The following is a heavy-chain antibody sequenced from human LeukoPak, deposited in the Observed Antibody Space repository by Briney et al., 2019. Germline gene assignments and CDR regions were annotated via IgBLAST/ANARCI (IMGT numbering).Heavy chain of an antibody. CDR2: INQDGTEK. CDR1: GFTFTAYW. Sequence: GGSLRLSCAASGFTFTAYWMTWVRQAPGKGLEWVANINQDGTEKYYVDSVKGRFTISRDNAKNSLYLQMNSLRVEDTAVYYCARNFRDGYNNSFDYWGQGTLVTVSS. J-gene: IGHJ4*02. D-gene: IGHD5-24*01. V-gene: IGHV3-7*01. CDR3: ARNFRDGYNNSFDY.